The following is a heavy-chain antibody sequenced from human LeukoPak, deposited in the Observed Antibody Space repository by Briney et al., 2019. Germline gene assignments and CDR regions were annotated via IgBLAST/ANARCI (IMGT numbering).Heavy chain of an antibody. CDR3: MVDLDY. CDR2: IHPNNGDT. J-gene: IGHJ4*02. V-gene: IGHV1-2*02. D-gene: IGHD5-24*01. CDR1: GYTFSGTGWY. Sequence: ASVKVSCKASGYTFSGTGWYLYWPRQAPGQGLECMGWIHPNNGDTAYAQKFEGRVAMTRDTSISTAYMEFTAVYFCARDGPAQMVDLDYWGQGTLVTVSS.